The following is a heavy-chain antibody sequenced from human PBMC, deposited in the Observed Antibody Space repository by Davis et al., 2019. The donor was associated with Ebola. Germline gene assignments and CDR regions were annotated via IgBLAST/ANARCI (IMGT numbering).Heavy chain of an antibody. D-gene: IGHD2-8*01. J-gene: IGHJ5*02. CDR3: ARGSGIVLMVYGSSDDWFDP. V-gene: IGHV1-2*04. CDR2: INPNSGGT. Sequence: ASVKVSCKASGYTFTGYYMHWVRQAPGQGLEWMGWINPNSGGTNYAQKFQGWVTMTRDTSISTAYMELSRLRSDDTAVYYCARGSGIVLMVYGSSDDWFDPWGQGTLVTVSS. CDR1: GYTFTGYY.